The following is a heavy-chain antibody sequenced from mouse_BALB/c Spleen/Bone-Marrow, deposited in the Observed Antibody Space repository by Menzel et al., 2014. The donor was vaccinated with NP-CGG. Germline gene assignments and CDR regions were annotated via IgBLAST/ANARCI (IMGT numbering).Heavy chain of an antibody. J-gene: IGHJ1*01. Sequence: DVMLLESGGGLVQPGGSRKLSCAASGFTFSSFGMHWIRQAPEKGLEWVAYINGGSNTIYYADTVKGRFTISRDNPKNTLFLQMTSLRSEDTAMYFCARGTTALRYFDVWGAGTTVTVSS. D-gene: IGHD1-2*01. CDR1: GFTFSSFG. CDR2: INGGSNTI. CDR3: ARGTTALRYFDV. V-gene: IGHV5-17*02.